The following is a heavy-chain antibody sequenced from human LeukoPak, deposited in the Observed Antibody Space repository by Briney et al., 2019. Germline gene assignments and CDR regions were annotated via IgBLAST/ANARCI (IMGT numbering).Heavy chain of an antibody. V-gene: IGHV3-30*04. D-gene: IGHD2/OR15-2a*01. CDR2: ISYDGSNK. CDR1: GFTFSSYA. J-gene: IGHJ4*02. Sequence: GGSLRLSCAASGFTFSSYAMHWVRQAPGKGLEWVAVISYDGSNKYYADSVKGRFTISRDNAKNSLFLQMNSLTADDTAVYYCARERTTIVSGTTIGAYWGQGTLVTVSS. CDR3: ARERTTIVSGTTIGAY.